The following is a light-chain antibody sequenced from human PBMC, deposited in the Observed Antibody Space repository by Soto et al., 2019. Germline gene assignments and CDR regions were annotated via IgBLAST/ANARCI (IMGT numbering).Light chain of an antibody. CDR1: QSISSW. CDR2: NAS. V-gene: IGKV1-5*03. Sequence: DIQMTQSPSTLSASVGARVTITCPASQSISSWLAWYQQKTEKAPKLLIHNASSSESGVPSRFSGSGSGTEFTFTISSLDPEDFAVYYCHQRSNWPPPWTLGQGTKVDIK. J-gene: IGKJ1*01. CDR3: HQRSNWPPPWT.